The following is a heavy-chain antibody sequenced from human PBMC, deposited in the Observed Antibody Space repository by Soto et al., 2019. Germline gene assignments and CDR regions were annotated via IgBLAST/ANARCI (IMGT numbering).Heavy chain of an antibody. D-gene: IGHD2-15*01. CDR1: GYTFTSYG. CDR2: ISAYDGNT. Sequence: QVQLVQSGAEVKKPGASVKVSCKASGYTFTSYGISWVRQAPGQGLEWMGWISAYDGNTNYAQKLQGRVTMTTDTSTSTAYMELRSLRSDDTAVYYCARVVGYCSGGSCYSLYYFDYWGQGTLVTVSS. J-gene: IGHJ4*02. V-gene: IGHV1-18*01. CDR3: ARVVGYCSGGSCYSLYYFDY.